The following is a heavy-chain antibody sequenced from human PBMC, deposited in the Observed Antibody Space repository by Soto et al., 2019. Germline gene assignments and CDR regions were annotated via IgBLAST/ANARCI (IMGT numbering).Heavy chain of an antibody. CDR2: MNPNSGNT. CDR1: GYTFTSYD. Sequence: QVQLVQSGAEVKKPGASVKVSCKASGYTFTSYDINWVRQATGQGLEWMGWMNPNSGNTGYAQKFQGRVTMTRNTSISTAFMELSSLRSEDTAVYYWARVSGFSYGDYYYYAMDVWGQGTTVTVSS. J-gene: IGHJ6*02. V-gene: IGHV1-8*01. CDR3: ARVSGFSYGDYYYYAMDV. D-gene: IGHD5-18*01.